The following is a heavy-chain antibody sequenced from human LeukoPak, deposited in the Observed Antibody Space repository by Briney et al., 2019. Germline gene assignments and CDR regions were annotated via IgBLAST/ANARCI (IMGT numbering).Heavy chain of an antibody. CDR2: IKEDGSAE. CDR1: GFTFSNYW. D-gene: IGHD5-18*01. J-gene: IGHJ4*02. CDR3: ATSRDAPMET. V-gene: IGHV3-7*01. Sequence: GGSLRLSCAASGFTSGFTFSNYWMSWVRQAPGKGLEWVANIKEDGSAEFYVDSVKGRFTISRDNAKNSLNLQMNSLRAEDTAVYYCATSRDAPMETGGQGTLVTVSS.